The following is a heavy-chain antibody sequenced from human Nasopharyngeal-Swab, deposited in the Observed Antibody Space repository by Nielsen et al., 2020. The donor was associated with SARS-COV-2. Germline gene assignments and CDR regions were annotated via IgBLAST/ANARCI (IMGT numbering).Heavy chain of an antibody. J-gene: IGHJ5*02. Sequence: GLEWVAVISYDGSNKYYADSVKGRFTISRDNSKNTLYLQMNSLRAEDTAVYYCARAAAGTYRNWFDPWGQGTLVTVSS. CDR3: ARAAAGTYRNWFDP. D-gene: IGHD6-13*01. CDR2: ISYDGSNK. V-gene: IGHV3-30-3*01.